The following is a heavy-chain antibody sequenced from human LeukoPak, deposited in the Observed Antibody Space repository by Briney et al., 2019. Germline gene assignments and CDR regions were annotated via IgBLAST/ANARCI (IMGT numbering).Heavy chain of an antibody. V-gene: IGHV1-8*02. CDR3: TRGPPNWGYDY. Sequence: ASVKVSCKASGYTFTSYGINWVRQATGQGLEWMGWMSPNSGNTGYAQKFQGRVTMTRSTSMSTAYMELSSLKSEDTAVYYCTRGPPNWGYDYWGQGTLVTVSS. CDR1: GYTFTSYG. J-gene: IGHJ4*02. CDR2: MSPNSGNT. D-gene: IGHD7-27*01.